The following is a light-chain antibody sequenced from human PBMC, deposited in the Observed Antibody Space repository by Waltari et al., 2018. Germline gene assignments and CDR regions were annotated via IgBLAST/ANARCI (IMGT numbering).Light chain of an antibody. V-gene: IGKV1-39*01. CDR1: QNISNY. CDR2: GAS. J-gene: IGKJ1*01. CDR3: QQSYSTPRT. Sequence: DIQMTQSPSSLSASVGDRVTITCRASQNISNYLIWYHRKPGKAPKFLMFGASSLQSGVPSRLSGSGSGTDFTLTISSLQPEDFATYYCQQSYSTPRTFGQGTKVEI.